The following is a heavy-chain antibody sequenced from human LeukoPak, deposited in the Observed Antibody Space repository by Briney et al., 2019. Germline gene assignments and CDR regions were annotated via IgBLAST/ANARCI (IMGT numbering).Heavy chain of an antibody. V-gene: IGHV3-7*01. CDR2: IKQDGSDK. D-gene: IGHD2-2*01. Sequence: PGGSLRLSCAASGFTFSTYWMSWVRQAPGKGLEWVANIKQDGSDKYYVDSVKGRFTISRDNPKNSLFLQIASLRGEDTAVYYCXRVXCSSNSCXPXYWGQGTXVTVS. CDR3: XRVXCSSNSCXPXY. J-gene: IGHJ4*02. CDR1: GFTFSTYW.